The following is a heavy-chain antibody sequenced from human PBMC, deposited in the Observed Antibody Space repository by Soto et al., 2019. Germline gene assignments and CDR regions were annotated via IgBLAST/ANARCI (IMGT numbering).Heavy chain of an antibody. J-gene: IGHJ4*02. CDR1: GFTFTRYS. V-gene: IGHV3-21*01. Sequence: EVQLVESGGGLVKPGGSLRLSCAASGFTFTRYSMNWVRQAPGKGLEWVSSISSTTNYIYYADSMKGRFTVSRDNAKNSVYLEMNSLSAEDTAVYYCARESEDLTSNFDYWGQGTLVNVSS. CDR3: ARESEDLTSNFDY. CDR2: ISSTTNYI.